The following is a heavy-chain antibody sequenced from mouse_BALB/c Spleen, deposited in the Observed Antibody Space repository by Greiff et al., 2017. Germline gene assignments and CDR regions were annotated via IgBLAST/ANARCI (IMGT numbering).Heavy chain of an antibody. J-gene: IGHJ4*01. D-gene: IGHD1-1*02. CDR1: GFTFSSYG. CDR2: ISSGGSYT. Sequence: EVQRVESGGDLVKPGGSLKLSCAASGFTFSSYGMSWVRQTPDKRLEWVATISSGGSYTYYPDSVKGRFTISRDNAKNTLYLQMSSLKSEDTAMYYCARQERTMGVYAMDYWGQGTSVTVSS. V-gene: IGHV5-6*01. CDR3: ARQERTMGVYAMDY.